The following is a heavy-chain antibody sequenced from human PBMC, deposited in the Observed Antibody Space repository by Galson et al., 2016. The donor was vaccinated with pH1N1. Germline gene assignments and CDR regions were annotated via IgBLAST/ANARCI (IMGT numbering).Heavy chain of an antibody. J-gene: IGHJ5*02. CDR3: AREGGVYYGSGRHENWFDP. D-gene: IGHD3-10*01. V-gene: IGHV4-4*02. CDR1: GGSISSSNW. Sequence: SLTCAVSGGSISSSNWWSWVRQPPGKGLEWIGEIYHSGSTSYNPSLKSRVTISLDKSKNQFSLKLSSVTAADTAVYYCAREGGVYYGSGRHENWFDPWGQGTLVTVSS. CDR2: IYHSGST.